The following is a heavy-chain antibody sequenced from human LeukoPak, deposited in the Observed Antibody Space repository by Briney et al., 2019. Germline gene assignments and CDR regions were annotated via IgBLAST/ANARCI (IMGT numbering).Heavy chain of an antibody. CDR3: ARQGI. CDR1: GFTFSGSS. Sequence: GGSLTLSCAGSGFTFSGSSMHWVRQAPGKGLEWVANINQDASEKYYVDSVKGRFTISRDNAKNSLYLQMNSLRVEDTAMYYCARQGIWGQGTRVTVSS. CDR2: INQDASEK. D-gene: IGHD2-21*01. V-gene: IGHV3-7*04. J-gene: IGHJ4*02.